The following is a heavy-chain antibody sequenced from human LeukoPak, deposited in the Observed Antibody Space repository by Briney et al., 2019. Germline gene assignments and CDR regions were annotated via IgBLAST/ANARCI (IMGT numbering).Heavy chain of an antibody. CDR2: IYYSGST. Sequence: PSETLSLTCTVSSDSISSYYWSWIRQPPGKGLEWIGYIYYSGSTDYNPSLKSRVTISVDTSKNQFSLKLSSVTAADTAVYYCARRHYYDSSGYLSGVYAFDIWGQGTMVTVSS. CDR3: ARRHYYDSSGYLSGVYAFDI. J-gene: IGHJ3*02. D-gene: IGHD3-22*01. CDR1: SDSISSYY. V-gene: IGHV4-59*08.